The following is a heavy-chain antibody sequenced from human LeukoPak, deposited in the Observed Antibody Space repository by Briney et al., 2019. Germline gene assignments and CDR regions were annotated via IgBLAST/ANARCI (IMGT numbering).Heavy chain of an antibody. CDR2: ISSSGSTI. Sequence: GGSLRLSCAASGFTFSDYYMSWIRQAPGEGLEWVSYISSSGSTIYYADSVKGRFTISRDNAKNSLYLQMNSLRAEDTAVYYCARDNGRYYDILTGYYDYWGQGTLVTVSS. CDR3: ARDNGRYYDILTGYYDY. J-gene: IGHJ4*02. D-gene: IGHD3-9*01. CDR1: GFTFSDYY. V-gene: IGHV3-11*01.